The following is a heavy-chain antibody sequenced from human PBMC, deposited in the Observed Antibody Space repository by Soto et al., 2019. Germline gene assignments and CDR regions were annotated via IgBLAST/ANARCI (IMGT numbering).Heavy chain of an antibody. D-gene: IGHD1-26*01. CDR2: INAGNGNT. CDR1: GYTFTSYA. Sequence: QVQLVQSGAEEKKPGASVKFSCKASGYTFTSYALHWVRQAPGQRLEWMGWINAGNGNTKYSQKFQGRVTITRDTSASTAYMELSSLRSEDTAVYYCASSGSYWGIDYWGQGTLVTVSS. J-gene: IGHJ4*02. CDR3: ASSGSYWGIDY. V-gene: IGHV1-3*05.